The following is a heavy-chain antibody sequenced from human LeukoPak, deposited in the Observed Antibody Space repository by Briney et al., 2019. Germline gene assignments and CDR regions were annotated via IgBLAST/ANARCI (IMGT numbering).Heavy chain of an antibody. CDR1: GFTFSSYW. Sequence: GGSLRLSCAASGFTFSSYWMHWIRQAPGKGLVWVSRIHSDGIGTSYADSVRGRFTISRDNAKNTVYLQMNSLRAEDTAVYYCARDQGSFNYWGQGTLVTVSS. V-gene: IGHV3-74*01. J-gene: IGHJ4*01. CDR2: IHSDGIGT. CDR3: ARDQGSFNY.